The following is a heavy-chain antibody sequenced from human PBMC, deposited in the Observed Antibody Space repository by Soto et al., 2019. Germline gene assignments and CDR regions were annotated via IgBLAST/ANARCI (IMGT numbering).Heavy chain of an antibody. V-gene: IGHV4-59*12. D-gene: IGHD6-13*01. CDR1: GGSISNYY. CDR3: ARLYPPLRGSSWLDY. J-gene: IGHJ4*02. CDR2: IYYSGST. Sequence: SETLSLTCTVSGGSISNYYWTWIRQPPGKGLEWIGYIYYSGSTNYNPSLKSRVTISVDTSKNQFSLKLSSVTAADTAVYYCARLYPPLRGSSWLDYWGQRTLVTVSS.